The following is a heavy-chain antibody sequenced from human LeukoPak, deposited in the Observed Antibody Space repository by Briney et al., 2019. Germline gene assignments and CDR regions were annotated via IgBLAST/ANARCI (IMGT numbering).Heavy chain of an antibody. V-gene: IGHV1-18*01. Sequence: GASVKVSCKASGYTFTSYGISWVRQAPGQGLEWMGWISAYNGNTNYAQKLQGRVTVTTDTSTSTAYMELRSLRSDDTAVYYCARYGVAAAGTSYYYYYYGMDVWGQGTTVTVSS. CDR3: ARYGVAAAGTSYYYYYYGMDV. CDR1: GYTFTSYG. J-gene: IGHJ6*02. D-gene: IGHD6-13*01. CDR2: ISAYNGNT.